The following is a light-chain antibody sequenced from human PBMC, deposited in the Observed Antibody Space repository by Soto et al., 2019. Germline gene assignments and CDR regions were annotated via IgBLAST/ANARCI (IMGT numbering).Light chain of an antibody. CDR1: QSISSY. V-gene: IGKV1-39*01. J-gene: IGKJ4*01. CDR3: QQSYSTPLG. CDR2: AAS. Sequence: DIQMTQSPSSLSATVGDRVTITCRASQSISSYLNWYQQKPGKAPKLLIYAASSLQSGVPSRFSGSGSGTDFTLTISSLQPEDFATYYCQQSYSTPLGFGGGTKVDNK.